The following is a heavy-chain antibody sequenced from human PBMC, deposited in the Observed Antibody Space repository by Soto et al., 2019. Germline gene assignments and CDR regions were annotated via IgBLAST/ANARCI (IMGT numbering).Heavy chain of an antibody. CDR3: AKERPRRTSRYLFEY. V-gene: IGHV3-23*01. D-gene: IGHD5-18*01. CDR1: GFTFSTYA. CDR2: VSASGLST. Sequence: EVPLLESGGKLVQPGGSLTLSCAASGFTFSTYAMAWDHQAPGPGLEWVSGVSASGLSTDYADPVKSRFYISSDMSKNTVSLQMNSLRTEDTALYYCAKERPRRTSRYLFEYRGQGTPVSDSS. J-gene: IGHJ4*02.